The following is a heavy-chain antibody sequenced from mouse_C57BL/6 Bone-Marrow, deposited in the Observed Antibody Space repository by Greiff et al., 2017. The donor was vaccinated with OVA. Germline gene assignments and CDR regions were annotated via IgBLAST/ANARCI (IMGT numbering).Heavy chain of an antibody. V-gene: IGHV1-54*01. CDR2: INPGSGGT. J-gene: IGHJ1*03. CDR3: ARSLVRWYFDV. Sequence: QVQLQQSGAELVRPGTSVKVSCKASGYAFTNYLIEWVKQRPGQGLEWIGVINPGSGGTNYNEKFKGKATLTADKSSSTAYMQLSSLTSEDSAVYFCARSLVRWYFDVWGTGTTVTVSS. D-gene: IGHD2-10*02. CDR1: GYAFTNYL.